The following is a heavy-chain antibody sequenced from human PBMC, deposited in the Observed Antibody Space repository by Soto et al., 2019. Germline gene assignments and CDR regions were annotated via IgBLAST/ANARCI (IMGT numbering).Heavy chain of an antibody. CDR1: GGTFSSYT. CDR2: IIPILGIA. J-gene: IGHJ5*02. V-gene: IGHV1-69*02. CDR3: ARVLAVFGSQYNWFDP. Sequence: SVKVSCKASGGTFSSYTISWVRQAPGQGLEWMGRIIPILGIANYAQKFQGRVTITADKSTSTAYMELSSLRSEDTAVYYCARVLAVFGSQYNWFDPWGQGTLVTVSS. D-gene: IGHD6-19*01.